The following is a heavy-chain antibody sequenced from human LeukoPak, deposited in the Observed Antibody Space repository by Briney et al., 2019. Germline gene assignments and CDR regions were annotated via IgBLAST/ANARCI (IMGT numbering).Heavy chain of an antibody. V-gene: IGHV3-11*01. CDR1: GFTFSDYY. CDR2: IWDSGRTI. Sequence: KPGGSLRLSCAASGFTFSDYYMSWIRQAPGKGLEWVSYIWDSGRTIYYADSVKGRFTISRDNAKNSVYLQMNNLRAEDTAVYYCARDRLGDYDHSGSYDKWGQGTLATVSS. D-gene: IGHD3-22*01. J-gene: IGHJ4*02. CDR3: ARDRLGDYDHSGSYDK.